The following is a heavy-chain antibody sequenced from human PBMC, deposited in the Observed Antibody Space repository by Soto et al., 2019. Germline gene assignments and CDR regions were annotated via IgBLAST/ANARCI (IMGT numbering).Heavy chain of an antibody. CDR3: ARDKITGLFDY. V-gene: IGHV4-34*01. CDR2: INHSGST. J-gene: IGHJ4*02. CDR1: GGSFSGYY. Sequence: QVQLQQWGAGLLKPSETLSLTCAVYGGSFSGYYWTWIRQPPGTGLEWIGEINHSGSTNYNPSLKSRVTISVDTSKNPFSPTLTSVTAADTAVYYCARDKITGLFDYWGQGTLVTVSS. D-gene: IGHD2-8*02.